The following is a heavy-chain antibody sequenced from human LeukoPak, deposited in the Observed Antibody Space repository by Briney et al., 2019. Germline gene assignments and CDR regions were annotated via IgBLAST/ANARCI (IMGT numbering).Heavy chain of an antibody. J-gene: IGHJ5*02. CDR2: INSDGSST. CDR3: ARARAYYYDSSGYPRGWFDP. CDR1: GFTFSSYW. D-gene: IGHD3-22*01. Sequence: GGSLRLSCAASGFTFSSYWMHWVRQAPGKGLVWVSRINSDGSSTSYADFVKGRFTISRDNAKNTLYLQMNSLRAEDTAVYYCARARAYYYDSSGYPRGWFDPWGQGTLVTVSS. V-gene: IGHV3-74*01.